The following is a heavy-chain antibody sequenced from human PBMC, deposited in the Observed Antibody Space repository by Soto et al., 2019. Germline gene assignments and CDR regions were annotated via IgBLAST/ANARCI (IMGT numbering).Heavy chain of an antibody. CDR1: GLTVSNAY. J-gene: IGHJ6*02. CDR2: ICDNGTT. D-gene: IGHD3-10*01. V-gene: IGHV3-53*01. CDR3: VRPLPSGRNYGLDV. Sequence: EVLLVESGGGLIQPGGSLRLSCAASGLTVSNAYMAWVRQAPGMGLEWVSVICDNGTTYYADSVKGRFTISRDTSTNTLSLQMDSLRAEDTAVYYCVRPLPSGRNYGLDVWGQGTTVTVSS.